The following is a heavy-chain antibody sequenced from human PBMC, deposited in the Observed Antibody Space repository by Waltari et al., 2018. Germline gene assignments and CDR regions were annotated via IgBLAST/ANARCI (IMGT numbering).Heavy chain of an antibody. CDR2: ISSTTTT. Sequence: EVHLVASGGGLVQPGESLRLSCAASGFTFSTYNMNWVRQAPGKGLEWVSYISSTTTTYYADYVKGRFTISRDNAKNSLYLQMNSLRADDTALYYCARGRNGYIQDVFDIWGQGTMVSVSS. V-gene: IGHV3-48*01. CDR1: GFTFSTYN. D-gene: IGHD5-12*01. J-gene: IGHJ3*02. CDR3: ARGRNGYIQDVFDI.